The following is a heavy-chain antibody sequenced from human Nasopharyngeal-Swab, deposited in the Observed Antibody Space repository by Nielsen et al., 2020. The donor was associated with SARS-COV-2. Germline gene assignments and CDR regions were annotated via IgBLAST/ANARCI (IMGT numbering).Heavy chain of an antibody. CDR2: ISAYNGNT. CDR3: ARDRYYDILTGSDYYYYGMDV. V-gene: IGHV1-18*04. Sequence: ASVKVSCKASGYTFTSYGISRVRQAPGQGLEWMGWISAYNGNTNYAQKLQGRVTMTTDTSTSTAYMELRRLRSDDTAVYYCARDRYYDILTGSDYYYYGMDVWGQGTTVTVSS. J-gene: IGHJ6*02. D-gene: IGHD3-9*01. CDR1: GYTFTSYG.